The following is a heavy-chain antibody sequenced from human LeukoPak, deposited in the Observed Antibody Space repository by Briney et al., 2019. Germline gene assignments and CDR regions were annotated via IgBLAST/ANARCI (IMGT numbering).Heavy chain of an antibody. J-gene: IGHJ4*02. V-gene: IGHV4-59*01. Sequence: SSETLSLTCTVSGGSISSYYWSWIRQPPGKGLEWIGYIYYSGSTNYNPSLKSRVTISVDTSKNQFSLKLSSVTAADTAVYYCASTPLRRSYYYDSSGYYSFDYWGQGTLVTVSS. CDR1: GGSISSYY. CDR3: ASTPLRRSYYYDSSGYYSFDY. CDR2: IYYSGST. D-gene: IGHD3-22*01.